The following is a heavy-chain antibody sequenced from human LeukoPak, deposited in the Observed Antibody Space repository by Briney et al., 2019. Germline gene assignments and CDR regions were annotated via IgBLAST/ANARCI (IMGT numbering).Heavy chain of an antibody. CDR1: GGSISSYY. CDR2: IYTSRST. D-gene: IGHD3-22*01. J-gene: IGHJ4*02. Sequence: PSETLSLTCTVSGGSISSYYWSWIRQPAGKGLEWIGRIYTSRSTNYNPSLKSRVTISVDKSKNQFSLKLSSVTAADTAVYYCARDEPYYYDSSGYYTYYFDHWGQGTLVTVSS. CDR3: ARDEPYYYDSSGYYTYYFDH. V-gene: IGHV4-4*07.